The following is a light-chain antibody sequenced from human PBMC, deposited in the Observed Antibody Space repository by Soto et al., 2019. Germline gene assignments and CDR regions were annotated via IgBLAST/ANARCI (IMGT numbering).Light chain of an antibody. V-gene: IGLV2-14*01. Sequence: QSALTQPASVSGSPGQSITISCTGTSSDVGGYNYVSWYQQHPGKAPKLMIYDVSTRPSGVSNRFSGSKSGNTASLTISGLQAEDEDDYYCCSYTSSSTLVFGGGTKLTVL. CDR3: CSYTSSSTLV. CDR2: DVS. CDR1: SSDVGGYNY. J-gene: IGLJ2*01.